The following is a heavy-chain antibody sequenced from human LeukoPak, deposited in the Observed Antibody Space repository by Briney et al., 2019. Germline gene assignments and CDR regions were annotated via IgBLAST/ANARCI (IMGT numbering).Heavy chain of an antibody. CDR1: GFTVSSNY. D-gene: IGHD3-10*02. CDR3: AELGITMIGGV. Sequence: GGSLRLSCAASGFTVSSNYMSWVRQAPGKGLEWVSSISGSGGSTYYADSVKGRFTISRDNSKNTLYLQMNSLRAEDTAVYYCAELGITMIGGVWGKGTTVTISS. V-gene: IGHV3-23*01. J-gene: IGHJ6*04. CDR2: ISGSGGST.